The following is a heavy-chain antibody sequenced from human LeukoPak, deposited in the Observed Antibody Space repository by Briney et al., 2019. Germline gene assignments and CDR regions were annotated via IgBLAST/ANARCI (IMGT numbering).Heavy chain of an antibody. D-gene: IGHD3-22*01. CDR1: GGSFTDYF. CDR3: ARGRIAKIVVVHSFHYGMDV. J-gene: IGHJ6*02. V-gene: IGHV4-34*01. Sequence: SETLSLTCDVFGGSFTDYFWTWIRQSPGKGLEWIGEINDYTANTNYNPSLNSRVSISLEKSKNQFSLELRSVTAADTAVYCCARGRIAKIVVVHSFHYGMDVWGQGTTVTVSS. CDR2: INDYTANT.